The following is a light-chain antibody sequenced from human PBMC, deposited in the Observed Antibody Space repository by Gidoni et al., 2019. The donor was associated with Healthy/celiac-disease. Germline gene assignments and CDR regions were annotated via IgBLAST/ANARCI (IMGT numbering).Light chain of an antibody. CDR3: QQYYSYPWT. CDR1: QGISSY. J-gene: IGKJ1*01. CDR2: AAS. Sequence: RMTQSPSSCSASTGDRVTITCRASQGISSYLAWYQQKPGKAPKLLIYAASPLQSGVPSRFSGSGSGTDFTLTISCLQSEDFATYYCQQYYSYPWTFGQGTKVEIK. V-gene: IGKV1-8*01.